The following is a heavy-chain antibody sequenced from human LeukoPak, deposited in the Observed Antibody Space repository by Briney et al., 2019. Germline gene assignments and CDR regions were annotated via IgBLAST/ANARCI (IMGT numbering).Heavy chain of an antibody. Sequence: LRLSCAASGFTFSSYGMRWVRQAPGKGLEWIGEINHSGSTNYNPSLKSRVTISVDTSKNQFSLKLSSVTAADTAVYYCARGGCSSTSCYPPRDFDYWGQGTLVTVSS. CDR1: GFTFSSYG. V-gene: IGHV4-34*01. D-gene: IGHD2-2*01. CDR3: ARGGCSSTSCYPPRDFDY. CDR2: INHSGST. J-gene: IGHJ4*02.